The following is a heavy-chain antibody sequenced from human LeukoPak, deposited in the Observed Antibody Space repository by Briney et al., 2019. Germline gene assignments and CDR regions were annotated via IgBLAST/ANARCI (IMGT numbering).Heavy chain of an antibody. V-gene: IGHV3-48*03. D-gene: IGHD2-21*02. J-gene: IGHJ5*02. CDR2: IGSSGDTST. Sequence: PGRSLRLSCEASGFNFNDYDINGVRQSPGKGLECLSSIGSSGDTSTYYADSIKGRFTISRDNAKNTVNLHLNGLRVDDTAVYYCVRNIADCDRDTCPSWFDPWGQGTLVTVSS. CDR1: GFNFNDYD. CDR3: VRNIADCDRDTCPSWFDP.